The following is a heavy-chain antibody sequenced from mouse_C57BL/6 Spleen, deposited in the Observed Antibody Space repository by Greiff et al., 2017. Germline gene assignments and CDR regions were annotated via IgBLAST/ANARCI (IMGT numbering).Heavy chain of an antibody. CDR1: GYTFTDYY. Sequence: VQLQQSGPELVKPGASVKISCKASGYTFTDYYMNWVKQSHGKSLEWIGDINPYNGGTSYNQKFKGKATLTVDKSSSTAYMELRRRTSEDSAVYYCASSWGYAMDYWGQGTSVTVSS. CDR3: ASSWGYAMDY. CDR2: INPYNGGT. J-gene: IGHJ4*01. D-gene: IGHD4-1*01. V-gene: IGHV1-26*01.